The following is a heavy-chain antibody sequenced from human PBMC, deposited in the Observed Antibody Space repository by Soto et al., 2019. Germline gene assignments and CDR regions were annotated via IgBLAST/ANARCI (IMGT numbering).Heavy chain of an antibody. V-gene: IGHV3-7*01. CDR1: GFTFSNYG. CDR2: IKEDGDEK. CDR3: ARTEGAVAFDI. J-gene: IGHJ3*02. Sequence: GGSLRLSCAASGFTFSNYGMYWVRQAPGKGLEWVANIKEDGDEKNYVDSVKGRFTISRDNAENSLYMQMNSLRVEDTAVYYCARTEGAVAFDIWGQGTMVTVSS. D-gene: IGHD3-16*01.